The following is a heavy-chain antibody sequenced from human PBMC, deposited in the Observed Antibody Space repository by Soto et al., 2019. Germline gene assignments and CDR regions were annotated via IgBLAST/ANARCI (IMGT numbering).Heavy chain of an antibody. CDR2: IYSSGTT. Sequence: PSETLSITCSVSGDSISGSRHFWGWVRQPPGKGLEWIGSIYSSGTTYHNPSLKIRVTIAVDASDNQFSLKLSSVTDAVAVVYYCARHSHVRWMEDNGFERWGQG. J-gene: IGHJ5*02. V-gene: IGHV4-39*01. CDR1: GDSISGSRHF. D-gene: IGHD3-3*01. CDR3: ARHSHVRWMEDNGFER.